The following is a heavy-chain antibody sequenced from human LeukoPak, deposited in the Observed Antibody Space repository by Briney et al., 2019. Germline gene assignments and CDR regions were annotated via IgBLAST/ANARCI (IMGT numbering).Heavy chain of an antibody. J-gene: IGHJ4*02. CDR3: AKDALGIAVAGLVDY. D-gene: IGHD6-19*01. V-gene: IGHV3-23*01. Sequence: GGSLRLSCVASGFSFGRYAMSWVRQAPGKGLEWVSAISDDSRGTYYGDSVKGRFTISRDNSKNTLYMQMTSLRAEDTAVYYCAKDALGIAVAGLVDYWGQGTLVTVSS. CDR2: ISDDSRGT. CDR1: GFSFGRYA.